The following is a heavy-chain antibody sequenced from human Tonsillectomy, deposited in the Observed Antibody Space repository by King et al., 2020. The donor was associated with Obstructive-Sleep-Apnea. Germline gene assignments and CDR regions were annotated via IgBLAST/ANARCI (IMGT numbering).Heavy chain of an antibody. CDR3: ARWEESGNSGYFYYGMDV. V-gene: IGHV5-10-1*01. Sequence: VQLVESGAEVKEPGESLRISCKGSGYSFTSSWINWVRQMPGRGLEWMGRIYHSDSYTIYGPSFQGHVTISADKSITTAYLQWSSLKASDTATYYCARWEESGNSGYFYYGMDVWGQGTTVTVSS. CDR2: IYHSDSYT. CDR1: GYSFTSSW. D-gene: IGHD4-23*01. J-gene: IGHJ6*02.